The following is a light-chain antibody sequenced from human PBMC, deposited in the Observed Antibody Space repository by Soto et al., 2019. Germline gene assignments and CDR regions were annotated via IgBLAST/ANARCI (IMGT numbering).Light chain of an antibody. V-gene: IGKV3-20*01. CDR2: GAS. Sequence: EIVLTQSPGTLSLSPGEGVTLSCRASQTIIINFLAWYQQKPGQAPRLLIYGASSRATGIPDRFGGSGSGTDFTLTISRLEPEDFAVYYCQQYVSTPWTFGQGTKVDIK. CDR1: QTIIINF. J-gene: IGKJ1*01. CDR3: QQYVSTPWT.